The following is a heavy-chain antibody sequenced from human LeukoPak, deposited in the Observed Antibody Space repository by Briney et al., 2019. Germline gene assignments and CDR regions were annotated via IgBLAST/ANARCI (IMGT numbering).Heavy chain of an antibody. J-gene: IGHJ5*01. V-gene: IGHV3-74*01. CDR2: INPDESDK. CDR1: RFTFSVHW. CDR3: ARDRVATIFTYHPMFDS. Sequence: GGSLRLSCAASRFTFSVHWMHWVRQAPGKGLEWVSRINPDESDKAYADSVKGRFTISRDNAKSTLYLQMNSLRVEDTAVYYCARDRVATIFTYHPMFDSWGPGTLVTVSS. D-gene: IGHD3-10*02.